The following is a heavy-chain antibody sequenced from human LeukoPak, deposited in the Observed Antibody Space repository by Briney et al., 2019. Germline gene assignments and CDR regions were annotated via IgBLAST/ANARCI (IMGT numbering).Heavy chain of an antibody. CDR2: IYSGGST. V-gene: IGHV3-53*04. CDR1: GFTVSSNY. Sequence: GGSLRLSCAASGFTVSSNYMSWVRQAPGKGPEWVSVIYSGGSTYYADSVKGRFTISRHNSKNTLYLQMNSLRAEDTAVYYCARVPYSSSSWYYFDYWGQGTLVTVSS. J-gene: IGHJ4*02. CDR3: ARVPYSSSSWYYFDY. D-gene: IGHD6-13*01.